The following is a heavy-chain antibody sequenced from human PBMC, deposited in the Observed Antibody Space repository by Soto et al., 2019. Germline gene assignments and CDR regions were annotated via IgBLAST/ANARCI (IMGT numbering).Heavy chain of an antibody. CDR3: AINGSRGGVGYFDF. D-gene: IGHD3-10*01. CDR2: TYYTGST. CDR1: GVSIDNYY. Sequence: QVQLQESGPGLVKPSETLSLICNVSGVSIDNYYWSWIRQPSGKGLEWIGYTYYTGSTNYNPSLKSRVTVSVATSKTRFSLTVNSVTAADTAVYYCAINGSRGGVGYFDFWGPGILVTVSS. V-gene: IGHV4-59*08. J-gene: IGHJ4*02.